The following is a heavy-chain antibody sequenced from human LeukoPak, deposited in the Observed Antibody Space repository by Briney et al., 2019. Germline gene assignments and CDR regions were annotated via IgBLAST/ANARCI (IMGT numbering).Heavy chain of an antibody. CDR1: GGSFSGYY. V-gene: IGHV4-34*01. D-gene: IGHD3-22*01. CDR2: INRSGST. Sequence: SETLSPTCAVYGGSFSGYYWSWIRQPPGKGLEWIGEINRSGSTNYNPSLKSRVTISVDTSKNQFSLKLSSVTAADTAVYYCARGRGASGYYDSSGRSFDYWGQGTLVTVSS. CDR3: ARGRGASGYYDSSGRSFDY. J-gene: IGHJ4*02.